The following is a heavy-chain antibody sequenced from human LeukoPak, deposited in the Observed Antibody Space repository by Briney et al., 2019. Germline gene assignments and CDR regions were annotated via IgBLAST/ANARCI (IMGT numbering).Heavy chain of an antibody. D-gene: IGHD6-13*01. J-gene: IGHJ4*02. CDR3: AKGGSSSWDFFDY. V-gene: IGHV3-30*02. CDR2: IRYDANIE. CDR1: GFPFSDYG. Sequence: PGGSLRLSCAASGFPFSDYGMHWVRQAPGKGLEWVAFIRYDANIEYYADSVKGRSTISRDNSKNTLFLQMNSLRAVDTAVYYCAKGGSSSWDFFDYWGQGTLVTVSS.